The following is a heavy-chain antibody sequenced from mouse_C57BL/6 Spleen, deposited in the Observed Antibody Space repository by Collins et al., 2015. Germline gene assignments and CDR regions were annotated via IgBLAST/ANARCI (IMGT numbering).Heavy chain of an antibody. CDR2: IDPSDSYT. J-gene: IGHJ4*01. V-gene: IGHV1-59*01. CDR3: ARRLGRGAMDY. CDR1: GYTFTSYW. Sequence: QVQLQQSGAELVRPGTSVKLSCKASGYTFTSYWMHWVKQRPGQGLEWIGVIDPSDSYTNYNQKFKGKATLTVDTSSSTAYMQLSSLTSEDSAVYYCARRLGRGAMDYWGQGTSVTVSS. D-gene: IGHD4-1*01.